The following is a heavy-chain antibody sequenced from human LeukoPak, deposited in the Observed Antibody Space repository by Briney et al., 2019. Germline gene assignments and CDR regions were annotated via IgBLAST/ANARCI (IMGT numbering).Heavy chain of an antibody. CDR1: GYSISSGYY. V-gene: IGHV4-38-2*01. J-gene: IGHJ4*02. D-gene: IGHD2-2*01. Sequence: PSETLSLTCAVSGYSISSGYYGGWIRQPPGKGLEWIGSIYHSGSTYYNPSLKSRVTISVDTSKNQFSLKLSSVAAADTAVYYCARLQYQLLFFDYWGQGTLVTVSS. CDR3: ARLQYQLLFFDY. CDR2: IYHSGST.